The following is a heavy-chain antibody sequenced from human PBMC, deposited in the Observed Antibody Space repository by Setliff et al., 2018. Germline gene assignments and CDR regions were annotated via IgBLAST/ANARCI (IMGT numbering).Heavy chain of an antibody. CDR2: ISDSSFHI. CDR3: AGSRAWIPVLDS. CDR1: AFPFSIYS. V-gene: IGHV3-21*01. Sequence: GGSLRLSCTASAFPFSIYSMHWVRQAPGKGLEWVSSISDSSFHIYYRDSVKGRFTISRDNARNSLYLQMNSLRADDTAVYYCAGSRAWIPVLDSWGQGLLVTVSS. D-gene: IGHD5-18*01. J-gene: IGHJ4*02.